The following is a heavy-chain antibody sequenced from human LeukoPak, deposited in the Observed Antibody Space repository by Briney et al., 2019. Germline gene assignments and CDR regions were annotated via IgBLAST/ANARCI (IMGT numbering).Heavy chain of an antibody. CDR1: GYTFTSYY. J-gene: IGHJ3*02. CDR2: INPSGGST. Sequence: GASVKVSCKASGYTFTSYYMHWVRQAPGQGLEWMGIINPSGGSTSYAQKFQGRVTMTRDMSTSTVYMELSSLRSEDTAVYYCARDREMATAVPDAFGIWGQGTMVTVSS. D-gene: IGHD5-24*01. V-gene: IGHV1-46*01. CDR3: ARDREMATAVPDAFGI.